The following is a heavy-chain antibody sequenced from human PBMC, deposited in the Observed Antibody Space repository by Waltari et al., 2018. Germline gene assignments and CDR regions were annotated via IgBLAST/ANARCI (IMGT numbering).Heavy chain of an antibody. CDR2: ISGSGAAI. V-gene: IGHV3-23*01. J-gene: IGHJ6*02. CDR3: AEAGLYVRDYYYDYSMGV. CDR1: GFTFRSCA. D-gene: IGHD3-16*01. Sequence: EVQLLESGGGLVQPGGSLSLSCAASGFTFRSCAMRWVRQAPGKGLEWVSSISGSGAAIYYADSVKGRFTISRDNSKNTLYLQMISLRAEDTAVYYCAEAGLYVRDYYYDYSMGVWGQGTTVTVSS.